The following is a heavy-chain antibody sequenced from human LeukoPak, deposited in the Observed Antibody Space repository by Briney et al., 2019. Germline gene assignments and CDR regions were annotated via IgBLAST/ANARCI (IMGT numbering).Heavy chain of an antibody. V-gene: IGHV4-34*01. CDR1: GGSFSGYY. CDR2: INHSGST. Sequence: SETLSLTCAVYGGSFSGYYWSWIRQPPGKGLEWIGEINHSGSTNYNPSLKSRVTISVDTSKKQFSLKLSSVTAADSAVYYCARGSRMRLLWFGEATYYFDYWGQGTLVTVSS. CDR3: ARGSRMRLLWFGEATYYFDY. J-gene: IGHJ4*02. D-gene: IGHD3-10*01.